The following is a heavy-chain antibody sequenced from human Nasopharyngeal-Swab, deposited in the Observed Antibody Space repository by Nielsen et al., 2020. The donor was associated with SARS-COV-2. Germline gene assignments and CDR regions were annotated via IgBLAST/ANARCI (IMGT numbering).Heavy chain of an antibody. CDR2: IYYSGST. CDR3: ARLGYGDSNWFDP. D-gene: IGHD4-17*01. V-gene: IGHV4-39*01. J-gene: IGHJ5*02. Sequence: LGKGVEGIGSIYYSGSTYYNPSLKSRVTISVDTSKNQFSLKLSSVTAADTAVYYCARLGYGDSNWFDPWGQGTLVTVSS.